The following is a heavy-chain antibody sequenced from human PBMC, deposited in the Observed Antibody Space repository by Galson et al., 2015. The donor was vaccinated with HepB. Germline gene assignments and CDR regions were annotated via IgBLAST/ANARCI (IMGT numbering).Heavy chain of an antibody. Sequence: SVKVSCKASGYTFTSYDINWVRQATGQGLEWMGWMNPNSGNTGYAQKFQGRVTMTRNTSISTAYMELSSLRSEDTAVYYCARGKAEYYDFWSGYYGYDYWGQGTLVTVSS. CDR3: ARGKAEYYDFWSGYYGYDY. J-gene: IGHJ4*02. D-gene: IGHD3-3*01. V-gene: IGHV1-8*01. CDR1: GYTFTSYD. CDR2: MNPNSGNT.